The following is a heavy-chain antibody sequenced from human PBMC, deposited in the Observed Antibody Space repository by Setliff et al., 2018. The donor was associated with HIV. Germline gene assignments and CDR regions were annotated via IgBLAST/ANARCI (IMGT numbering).Heavy chain of an antibody. V-gene: IGHV4-34*01. Sequence: SETLSLTCGLYGGPLSGHCWTWIRQSPEKGLEWIGEINDSGDTKYNPSLMSRLSMSVEKSKNEFSLKVTSLTAADTAVYFCTRGPARRYPGSTVYGLWGQGTPVTVSS. J-gene: IGHJ1*01. D-gene: IGHD1-26*01. CDR2: INDSGDT. CDR3: TRGPARRYPGSTVYGL. CDR1: GGPLSGHC.